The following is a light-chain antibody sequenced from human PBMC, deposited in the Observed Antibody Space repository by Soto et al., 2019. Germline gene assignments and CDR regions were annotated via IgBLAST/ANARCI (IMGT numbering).Light chain of an antibody. J-gene: IGKJ1*01. V-gene: IGKV1-39*01. CDR3: QQSYSTPQT. Sequence: DIQMTQSPSSLSASVGDIVTITFRASQSITTYLNWYRQKPGKAPKLLIYAASSLQSGVPSRFSGSGSETEFTLSISSLQPEDFATYYCQQSYSTPQTFGQGTKVDIK. CDR1: QSITTY. CDR2: AAS.